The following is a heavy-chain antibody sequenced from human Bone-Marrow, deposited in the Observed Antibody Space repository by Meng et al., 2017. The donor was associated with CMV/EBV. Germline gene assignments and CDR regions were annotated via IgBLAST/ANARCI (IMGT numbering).Heavy chain of an antibody. J-gene: IGHJ6*02. V-gene: IGHV3-21*04. CDR2: ISSSSSYI. CDR1: GFTFSSYS. D-gene: IGHD3-9*01. Sequence: GESLKISCAASGFTFSSYSMNWVRQAPGKGLEWVSSISSSSSYIYYADSVKGRFTISRDNAKNSLYLQMNSLRADDTAVYYCARDANYDILTGYWGGMDVWGQGTTVTVSS. CDR3: ARDANYDILTGYWGGMDV.